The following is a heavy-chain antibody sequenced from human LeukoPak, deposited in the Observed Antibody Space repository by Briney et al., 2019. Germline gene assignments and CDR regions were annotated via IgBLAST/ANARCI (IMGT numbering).Heavy chain of an antibody. CDR2: TSYSGST. V-gene: IGHV4-31*03. CDR3: ARHPNPL. CDR1: GGSFSSGDYY. Sequence: SSQTLSLTCTVSGGSFSSGDYYWSWIRQHPGKGLEWIGYTSYSGSTYYNPSLKSRVIISVDTSKSQFSLRVSSVTAADTAVYYCARHPNPLWGQGTLVTVSS. J-gene: IGHJ4*02. D-gene: IGHD1-14*01.